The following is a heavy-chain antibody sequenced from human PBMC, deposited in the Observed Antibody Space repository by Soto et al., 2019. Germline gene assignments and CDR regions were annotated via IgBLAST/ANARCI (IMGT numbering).Heavy chain of an antibody. Sequence: QVQLVESGGGVVQPGRSLRLSCAASGFTFSRYGMHWVRQAPGKGLEWVAVMSHDGSHKYYADSVKGRFTISRDNSKNTLYLQMNSLTAEDTAVYYCAKDQGGSHLIWLIVWGQGTRVTVSA. D-gene: IGHD3-16*02. J-gene: IGHJ4*02. CDR3: AKDQGGSHLIWLIV. CDR2: MSHDGSHK. CDR1: GFTFSRYG. V-gene: IGHV3-30*18.